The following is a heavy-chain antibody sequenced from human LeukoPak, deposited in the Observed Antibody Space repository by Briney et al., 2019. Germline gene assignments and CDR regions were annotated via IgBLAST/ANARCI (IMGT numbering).Heavy chain of an antibody. CDR1: GYSFTSYW. V-gene: IGHV5-51*01. J-gene: IGHJ4*02. CDR2: IYPGVSDT. CDR3: ARHVVYNWKAEGYFDY. D-gene: IGHD1-20*01. Sequence: GESLKISCKGSGYSFTSYWIGWVRQMPGKGLEWMGVIYPGVSDTRYSPSFQGQVTISADKSISTAYLQWTSLKASDTAMYYCARHVVYNWKAEGYFDYWGQGTLVTVSS.